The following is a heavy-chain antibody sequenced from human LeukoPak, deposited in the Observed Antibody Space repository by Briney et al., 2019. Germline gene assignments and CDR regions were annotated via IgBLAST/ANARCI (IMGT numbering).Heavy chain of an antibody. Sequence: GGSLRLSCAASGFTFSDYYMSWIRQAPGKGLEWVSYISSSGSTIYYADSVKGRFTISRDNAKNSLYLQMNSLRAEDTAVYYCAREGGYSSSWYVLYYYYYYMDVWGKGTTVTVSS. J-gene: IGHJ6*03. V-gene: IGHV3-11*04. CDR3: AREGGYSSSWYVLYYYYYYMDV. CDR2: ISSSGSTI. D-gene: IGHD6-13*01. CDR1: GFTFSDYY.